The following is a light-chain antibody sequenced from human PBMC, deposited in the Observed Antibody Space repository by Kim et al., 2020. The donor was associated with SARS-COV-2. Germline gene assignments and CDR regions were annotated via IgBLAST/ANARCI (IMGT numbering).Light chain of an antibody. CDR3: QSADGSGTYV. Sequence: SPGQTARITCSGDALPEKKTYWNQEKSGRATLLLIYKDSERPSGSPGRFSGSSSGTTVTLTISGVQAEDDADYYCQSADGSGTYVFGTGTKVTVL. CDR1: ALPEKK. V-gene: IGLV3-25*03. CDR2: KDS. J-gene: IGLJ1*01.